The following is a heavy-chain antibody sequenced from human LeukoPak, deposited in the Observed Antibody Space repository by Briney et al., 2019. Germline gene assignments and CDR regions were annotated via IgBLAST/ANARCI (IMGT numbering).Heavy chain of an antibody. Sequence: GGSLRLSCAASGFTFSSYSMNWVRQAPGKGLEWVSSISSSSSYIYYADSVKGRFTISRDNAKNSLYLQMNSLKTEDTAAYYCSTTYYYDSSEGYWGQGTLVTVSS. CDR3: STTYYYDSSEGY. V-gene: IGHV3-21*03. CDR2: ISSSSSYI. CDR1: GFTFSSYS. J-gene: IGHJ4*02. D-gene: IGHD3-22*01.